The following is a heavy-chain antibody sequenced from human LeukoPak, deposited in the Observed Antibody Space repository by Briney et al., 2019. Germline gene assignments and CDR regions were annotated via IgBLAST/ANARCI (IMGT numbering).Heavy chain of an antibody. Sequence: ASVKVSCKASGGTFSSYAISWVRQAPGQGLEWMGIINPSGGNTNYAQEFQGRVTMTRDMSTSTVYMELSSLRSEDTAVYYCARDLRTITVAGIGVFDIWGQGTMVTVSS. V-gene: IGHV1-46*01. J-gene: IGHJ3*02. CDR3: ARDLRTITVAGIGVFDI. CDR2: INPSGGNT. D-gene: IGHD6-19*01. CDR1: GGTFSSYA.